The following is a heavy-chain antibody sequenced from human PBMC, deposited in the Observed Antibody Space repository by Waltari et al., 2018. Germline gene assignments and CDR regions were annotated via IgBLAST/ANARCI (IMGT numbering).Heavy chain of an antibody. D-gene: IGHD2-15*01. CDR1: GFTFSSYA. CDR3: AKTKGYCSGGSCPDPLDY. CDR2: ISGSGGST. Sequence: EVQLLESGGGLVQPGGYLRLSCAASGFTFSSYAMSWVRQAPGKGLEWVSAISGSGGSTYYADSVKGRFTISRDNSKNTLYLQMNSLRAEDTAVYYCAKTKGYCSGGSCPDPLDYWGQGTLVTVSS. V-gene: IGHV3-23*01. J-gene: IGHJ4*02.